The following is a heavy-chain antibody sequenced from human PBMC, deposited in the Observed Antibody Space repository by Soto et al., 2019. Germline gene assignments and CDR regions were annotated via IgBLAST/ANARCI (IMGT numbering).Heavy chain of an antibody. Sequence: PGGSLRLSCVASGFTFSSHGIHWVRQAPGKGLEWVAVIWYDGSDKYYADSVKGRFTISRDNSKSTLYLQMNSLRVEDTAVYYCARGGGHMFYYFDYWGQGTLVTVSS. CDR3: ARGGGHMFYYFDY. D-gene: IGHD5-18*01. CDR1: GFTFSSHG. V-gene: IGHV3-33*01. CDR2: IWYDGSDK. J-gene: IGHJ4*02.